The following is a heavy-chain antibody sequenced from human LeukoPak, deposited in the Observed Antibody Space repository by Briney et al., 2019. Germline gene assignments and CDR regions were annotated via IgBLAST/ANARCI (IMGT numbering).Heavy chain of an antibody. D-gene: IGHD3-22*01. CDR3: AKGYGFDSSGSEHYFEN. J-gene: IGHJ4*02. CDR2: ISYDGSNK. V-gene: IGHV3-30*18. CDR1: GFTFSNYG. Sequence: GGSLRLSCAASGFTFSNYGIHWVRQAPGKGLEWVAVISYDGSNKYYAESVKGRFTISRDNSKNTLSLQMNSLRAEDTAVYYYAKGYGFDSSGSEHYFENWGQGILVTVSS.